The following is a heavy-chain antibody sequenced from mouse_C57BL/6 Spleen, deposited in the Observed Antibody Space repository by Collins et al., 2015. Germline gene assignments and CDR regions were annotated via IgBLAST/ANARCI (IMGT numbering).Heavy chain of an antibody. CDR2: ISYSGST. Sequence: DVQLQESGPGLVKPSQSLSLTCTVTGYSITSDYAWNWIRQFPGNKLEWMGYISYSGSTSYNPSLKSRISITRDTSKNQFFLQLNSVTTEDTATYYCARGDYRPFAYWGQGTLVTVSA. CDR3: ARGDYRPFAY. J-gene: IGHJ3*01. V-gene: IGHV3-2*02. D-gene: IGHD2-14*01. CDR1: GYSITSDYA.